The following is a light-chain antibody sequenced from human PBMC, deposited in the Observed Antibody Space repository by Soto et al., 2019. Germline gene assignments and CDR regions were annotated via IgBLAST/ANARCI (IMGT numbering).Light chain of an antibody. CDR1: QVIGSRY. J-gene: IGKJ2*01. CDR3: QQCGSSIPHT. Sequence: EIVMTQSPGTLSLSPGERATISCRASQVIGSRYLAWYHQKSGQAPRLLIYGASSRATGIPDRFSGSGSGTDFTLTISSLEPEDFGVYYCQQCGSSIPHTLGQGTKLEIK. CDR2: GAS. V-gene: IGKV3-20*01.